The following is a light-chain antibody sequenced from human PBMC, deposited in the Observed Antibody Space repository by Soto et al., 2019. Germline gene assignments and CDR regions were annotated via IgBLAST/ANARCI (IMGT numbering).Light chain of an antibody. CDR1: SSNIGFNY. J-gene: IGLJ2*01. CDR3: AAWDDSLSGHVV. V-gene: IGLV1-47*01. Sequence: QSVLTQPPSVSGTPGQRVTISWSGSSSNIGFNYVYWYQQLPGTAPKLLIHKTSQRASGVPDRFSGSKSGTSGSLAISGLRSEDEADYYWAAWDDSLSGHVVFGGGTKLTVL. CDR2: KTS.